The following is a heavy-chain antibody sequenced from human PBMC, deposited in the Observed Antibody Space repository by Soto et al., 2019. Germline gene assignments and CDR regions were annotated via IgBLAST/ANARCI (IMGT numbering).Heavy chain of an antibody. Sequence: GGSLRLSCAASGFTFSSYGMHWVRQAPGKGLEWVAVISYDGSNKYYADSVKGRFTISRDNSKNSLYLEMNSLRAEDTAVYYCARESEDLTSNFDYWGQGTLVTVSS. CDR1: GFTFSSYG. J-gene: IGHJ4*02. V-gene: IGHV3-30*03. CDR3: ARESEDLTSNFDY. CDR2: ISYDGSNK.